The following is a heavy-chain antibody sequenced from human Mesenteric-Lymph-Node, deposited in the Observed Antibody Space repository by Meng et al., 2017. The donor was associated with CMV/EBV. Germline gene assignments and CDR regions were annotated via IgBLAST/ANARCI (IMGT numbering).Heavy chain of an antibody. V-gene: IGHV3-21*01. CDR1: GFTFSSYY. CDR2: IDTRSSYI. Sequence: GGSLRLSCAASGFTFSSYYMNWVRQAPGKGLEWVSSIDTRSSYIYCADSVKGRFTISRDNAKNSLYLQMNSLRAEDTASYFCARGACSTTTCSFDYWGQGTLVTVSS. CDR3: ARGACSTTTCSFDY. J-gene: IGHJ4*02. D-gene: IGHD2-2*01.